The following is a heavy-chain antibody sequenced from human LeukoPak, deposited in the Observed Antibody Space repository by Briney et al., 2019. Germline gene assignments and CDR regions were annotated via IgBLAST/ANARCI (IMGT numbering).Heavy chain of an antibody. CDR3: ARDLGHITGTPGYYFDY. D-gene: IGHD1-20*01. V-gene: IGHV1-46*01. CDR2: INPSGGST. Sequence: EASVKVSCKASGYTFTSYYMHWMRQAPGQGLEWMGIINPSGGSTSCAQKFQGRVTMTRDTSTSTVYMELSSLRSEDTAVYYCARDLGHITGTPGYYFDYWGQGTLVTVSS. J-gene: IGHJ4*02. CDR1: GYTFTSYY.